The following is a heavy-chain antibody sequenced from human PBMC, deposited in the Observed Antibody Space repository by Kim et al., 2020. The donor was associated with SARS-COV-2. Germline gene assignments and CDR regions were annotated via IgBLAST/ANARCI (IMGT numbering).Heavy chain of an antibody. Sequence: GGSLRLSCAASGFTFSSYSMNWVRQAPGKGLEWVSSISSSSSYIYYADSVKGRFTISRDNAKNSLYLQMNSLRAEDTAVYYCARSSVQLWLQGDAFDIWGQGTMVTVSS. CDR1: GFTFSSYS. CDR3: ARSSVQLWLQGDAFDI. CDR2: ISSSSSYI. J-gene: IGHJ3*02. D-gene: IGHD5-18*01. V-gene: IGHV3-21*01.